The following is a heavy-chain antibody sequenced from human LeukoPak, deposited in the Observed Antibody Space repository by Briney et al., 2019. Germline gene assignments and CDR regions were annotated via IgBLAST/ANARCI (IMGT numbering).Heavy chain of an antibody. D-gene: IGHD1-26*01. J-gene: IGHJ3*02. Sequence: GGSLRLSCAASGFTFVDYAMHWVRQAPGKGLEWVSGITWNSGSIDYAGSVKGRFTISRDNAKNSLYLQMNSLRAEDTALYYCAKDRSGSYYDAFNIWGQGTMVTVSS. CDR1: GFTFVDYA. CDR2: ITWNSGSI. V-gene: IGHV3-9*01. CDR3: AKDRSGSYYDAFNI.